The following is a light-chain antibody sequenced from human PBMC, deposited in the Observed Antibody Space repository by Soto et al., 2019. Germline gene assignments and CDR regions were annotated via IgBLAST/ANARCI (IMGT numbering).Light chain of an antibody. CDR2: KAS. J-gene: IGKJ1*01. V-gene: IGKV1-5*03. CDR3: QQYNSYPVT. CDR1: QSSSSW. Sequence: DIQMTQSPSTLSASVGDRVTITCRASQSSSSWLAWYQQKPGKAPMLMIYKASSLESGVPSRLRGSGYGTEFTLTLSSLQPDDFATYYCQQYNSYPVTFGQGTKVAIK.